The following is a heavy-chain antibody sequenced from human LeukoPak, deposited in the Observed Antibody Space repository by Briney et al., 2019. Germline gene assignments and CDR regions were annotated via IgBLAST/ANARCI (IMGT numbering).Heavy chain of an antibody. CDR2: INPNSGGT. J-gene: IGHJ3*02. Sequence: ASVKVSCKTSGYTFTTYGISWVRQAPGQGLEWMGWINPNSGGTNYAQKFQGRVTMTRDTSISTAYMELSRLRSDDTAVYYCATAIRYYYDSSGYYYIPDDAFDIWGQGTMVTVSS. D-gene: IGHD3-22*01. V-gene: IGHV1-2*02. CDR3: ATAIRYYYDSSGYYYIPDDAFDI. CDR1: GYTFTTYG.